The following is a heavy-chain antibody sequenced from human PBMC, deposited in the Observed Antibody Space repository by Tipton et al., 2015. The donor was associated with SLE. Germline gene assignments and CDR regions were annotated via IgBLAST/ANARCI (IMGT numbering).Heavy chain of an antibody. J-gene: IGHJ4*02. Sequence: TLSLTCTVSGGSFSGYYWNWIRQPPGKGLEWIGYIYDSGTTNFNPSLKSRVIISEDTSKNQFSLKLSSVTAADTAVYYCARDRLGGPFDSWGQGTLGTVSS. CDR1: GGSFSGYY. CDR2: IYDSGTT. V-gene: IGHV4-59*01. CDR3: ARDRLGGPFDS. D-gene: IGHD1-26*01.